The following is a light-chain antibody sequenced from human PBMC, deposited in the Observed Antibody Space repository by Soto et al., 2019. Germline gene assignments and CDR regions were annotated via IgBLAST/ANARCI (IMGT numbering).Light chain of an antibody. CDR2: EVS. CDR1: SSDVGGYNY. Sequence: QSVLTQPASVSGSPGQSITFSCTGTSSDVGGYNYVSWYQQHPGKAPKLMIYEVSNRPSGVSNRFSGSKSGNTASLTISGLQAEDEADYYCSSYTSSSPLYVFGTGTKLTVL. J-gene: IGLJ1*01. CDR3: SSYTSSSPLYV. V-gene: IGLV2-14*01.